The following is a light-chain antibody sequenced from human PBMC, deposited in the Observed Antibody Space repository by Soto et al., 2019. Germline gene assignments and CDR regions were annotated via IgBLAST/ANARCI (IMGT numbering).Light chain of an antibody. V-gene: IGKV3-11*01. CDR2: DAS. Sequence: EISLTQYPATLSLSPGERDTLSFRASQSVSSYLAWYQQKPGQAPRLLIYDASNRATGIPARFSGSGSGTDFTLTISRLEPEDFAVYYCQQYGSSGTFGQGTKVDIK. CDR1: QSVSSY. J-gene: IGKJ1*01. CDR3: QQYGSSGT.